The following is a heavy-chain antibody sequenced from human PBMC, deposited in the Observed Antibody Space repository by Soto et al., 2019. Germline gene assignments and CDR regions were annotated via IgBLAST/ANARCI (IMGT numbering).Heavy chain of an antibody. CDR2: ISHEGRFE. D-gene: IGHD4-17*01. CDR1: GFIFSNYA. CDR3: AREITGDYHAY. J-gene: IGHJ4*02. Sequence: QVQLVESGGGVVQPGRSLRLSCAASGFIFSNYAMHWVRQAPGKGLEWVASISHEGRFEHYADSAEGRFTISRDSSNNMLYLQMNSLSTEDTAMYYCAREITGDYHAYWGQGTLVTVSP. V-gene: IGHV3-30-3*01.